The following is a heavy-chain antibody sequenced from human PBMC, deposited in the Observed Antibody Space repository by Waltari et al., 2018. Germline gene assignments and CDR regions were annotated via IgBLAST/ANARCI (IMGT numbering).Heavy chain of an antibody. CDR1: GGSISSHS. Sequence: QVQLQESGPGLVKPSETLSLTCTVSGGSISSHSWSWIRQPPGKGLEWFGYIYYSGSTNDSPSLKSRVTISVDTSKIQFSLKLSSVTAADTAVYYGARADARVAGLDYWGQGTLVTVSS. D-gene: IGHD6-19*01. V-gene: IGHV4-59*11. CDR2: IYYSGST. CDR3: ARADARVAGLDY. J-gene: IGHJ4*02.